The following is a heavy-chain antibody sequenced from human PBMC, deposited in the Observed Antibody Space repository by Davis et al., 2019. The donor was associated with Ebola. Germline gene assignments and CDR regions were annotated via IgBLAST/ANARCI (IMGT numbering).Heavy chain of an antibody. CDR1: GFTFSSYS. V-gene: IGHV3-21*01. CDR2: ISSSSSYI. J-gene: IGHJ4*02. D-gene: IGHD4-17*01. Sequence: GESLKISCAASGFTFSSYSMNWVRQAPGKGLEWVSSISSSSSYIYYADSVKGRFTISRDNAKNPLYLQMNSLRAEDTAVYYCARGDYGDYHVDYWGQGTLVTVSS. CDR3: ARGDYGDYHVDY.